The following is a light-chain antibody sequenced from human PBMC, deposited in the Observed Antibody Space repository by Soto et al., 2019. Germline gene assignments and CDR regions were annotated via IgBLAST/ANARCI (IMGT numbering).Light chain of an antibody. J-gene: IGLJ2*01. V-gene: IGLV2-23*02. CDR2: EVS. CDR1: SSDVGSYNL. Sequence: QSALTQPASVSGSPGQSITISCIGTSSDVGSYNLVSWYQQHPGKAPKVLIYEVSERPSGVSNRFSGSKSGNTASLTISGLQAEDEAEYCCCSYAGSRTHVLFGGGTKVTVL. CDR3: CSYAGSRTHVL.